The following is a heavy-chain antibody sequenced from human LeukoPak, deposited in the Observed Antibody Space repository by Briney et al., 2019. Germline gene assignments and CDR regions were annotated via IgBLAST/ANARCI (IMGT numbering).Heavy chain of an antibody. CDR3: ARGGYSYGSPSLDY. Sequence: SETLSLTCTVSGYSISSGYYWGWIRQPPGKGLEWIGRIYTSGSTNYNPSLKSRVTISVDTSKNQFSLKLSSVTAADTAVYYCARGGYSYGSPSLDYWGQGTLVTVSS. CDR2: IYTSGST. CDR1: GYSISSGYY. J-gene: IGHJ4*02. V-gene: IGHV4-38-2*02. D-gene: IGHD5-18*01.